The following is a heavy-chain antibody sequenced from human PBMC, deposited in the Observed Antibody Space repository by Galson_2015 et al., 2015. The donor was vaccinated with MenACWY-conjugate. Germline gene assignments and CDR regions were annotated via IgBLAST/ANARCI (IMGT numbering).Heavy chain of an antibody. CDR2: IRYDGSDK. CDR3: AKGGPGDAFDFDI. J-gene: IGHJ3*02. Sequence: ALRLSCAASGFTFSSYTMHWVRQAPGKGLEWVAFIRYDGSDKYYTESVKGRFTISRDNSRNTLYLQMNSLRVEDTAVYYCAKGGPGDAFDFDIWGQGTMVTVSS. V-gene: IGHV3-30*02. D-gene: IGHD3-10*01. CDR1: GFTFSSYT.